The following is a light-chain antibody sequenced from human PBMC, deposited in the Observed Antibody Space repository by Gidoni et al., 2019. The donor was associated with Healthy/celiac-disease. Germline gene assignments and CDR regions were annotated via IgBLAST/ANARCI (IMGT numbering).Light chain of an antibody. V-gene: IGKV3-15*01. CDR3: QQYNNWPSGT. Sequence: EIVMTQSPATLSVSPGERATLSCRASQSVSSNLAWYQQKPGQAPRLLIYGASPRATGIPTRFSGSGSGTEFTLTISSLQSEDFAVYYCQQYNNWPSGTFGQGTKVEIK. CDR1: QSVSSN. CDR2: GAS. J-gene: IGKJ1*01.